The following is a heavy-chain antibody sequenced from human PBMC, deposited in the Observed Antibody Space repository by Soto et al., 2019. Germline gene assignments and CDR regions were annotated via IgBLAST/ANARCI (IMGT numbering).Heavy chain of an antibody. V-gene: IGHV3-33*01. CDR3: ARVRGRYYGSGSYDGMVV. J-gene: IGHJ6*02. CDR1: GFSFSSYG. D-gene: IGHD3-10*01. CDR2: IWYDGSNK. Sequence: QVQLVESGGGVVQPGRSLRLSCAASGFSFSSYGMHWVSQAPGKGLEWVAVIWYDGSNKFYADSVKGRFTISRDNSKNTLYLEMNSLSVEDTAVYYCARVRGRYYGSGSYDGMVVWGQGTTVTVSS.